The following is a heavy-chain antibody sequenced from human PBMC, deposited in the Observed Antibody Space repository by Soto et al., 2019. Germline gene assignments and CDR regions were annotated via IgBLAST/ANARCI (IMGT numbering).Heavy chain of an antibody. CDR3: ARGVPPMFGIFGVVTYYCMDV. V-gene: IGHV4-59*01. Sequence: SETLSLTCTVSGGSISSYYLSWIRQPPGKGLEWIGYIYYSGSTNYNPSLKSRVTISVDTSKNQFPLKLSSVTAADTAVYYCARGVPPMFGIFGVVTYYCMDVWGQGTTFTVSS. CDR2: IYYSGST. CDR1: GGSISSYY. J-gene: IGHJ6*02. D-gene: IGHD3-3*01.